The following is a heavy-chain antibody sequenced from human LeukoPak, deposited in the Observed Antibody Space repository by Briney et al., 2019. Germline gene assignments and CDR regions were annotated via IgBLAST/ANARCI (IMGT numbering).Heavy chain of an antibody. CDR1: GGSVSSGSYY. Sequence: SETLSLTCTVSGGSVSSGSYYWSWIRQPPGKGLEWIGYIYYSGSTNYNPSLKSRVTISVDTSKNQFSLKLSSVTAADTAVYYCARARVYSSTWSEFDYWGQGTLVTVSS. J-gene: IGHJ4*02. CDR2: IYYSGST. V-gene: IGHV4-61*01. CDR3: ARARVYSSTWSEFDY. D-gene: IGHD6-13*01.